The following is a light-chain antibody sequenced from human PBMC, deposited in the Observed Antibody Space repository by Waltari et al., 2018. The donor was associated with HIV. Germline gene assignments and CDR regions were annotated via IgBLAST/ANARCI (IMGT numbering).Light chain of an antibody. CDR3: QQEYSTPPMYT. J-gene: IGKJ2*01. V-gene: IGKV4-1*01. Sequence: DIVLTQSPDSLAVSLGERATINCKSSQSILYSSNNKNYLAWYQQQPGQPPKLLIYWASTRESGVTDRFSGSGSGTDFTLTISSLQAEDVAVYYCQQEYSTPPMYTFRQGTKLEIK. CDR1: QSILYSSNNKNY. CDR2: WAS.